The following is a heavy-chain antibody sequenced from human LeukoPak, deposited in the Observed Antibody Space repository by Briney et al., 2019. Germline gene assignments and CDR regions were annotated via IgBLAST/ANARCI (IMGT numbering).Heavy chain of an antibody. D-gene: IGHD6-13*01. CDR2: ISDYNGNT. V-gene: IGHV1-18*01. CDR1: GYTFTSYG. J-gene: IGHJ5*02. CDR3: ARGARQQPENWFDP. Sequence: GASVKVSCKASGYTFTSYGIGWVRQAPGQGLEWMGWISDYNGNTNYAQKLQGRVTMTTDTSTSTAYMELRSLRSDDTAVYYCARGARQQPENWFDPWGQGTLVTVSS.